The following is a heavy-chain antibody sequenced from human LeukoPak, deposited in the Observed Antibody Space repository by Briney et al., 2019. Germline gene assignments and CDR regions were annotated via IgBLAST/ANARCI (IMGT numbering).Heavy chain of an antibody. CDR2: IYYSGST. J-gene: IGHJ4*02. Sequence: SETLSLTCTVSGGSISSYYWSWIWHPPEKGLEWIGYIYYSGSTNYSPSLKSRVTISVDTSKNQFSLKLNSVTAADTAVYYCARGYSRLSGRPDYWAQGTLVTVSS. CDR1: GGSISSYY. V-gene: IGHV4-59*08. D-gene: IGHD6-6*01. CDR3: ARGYSRLSGRPDY.